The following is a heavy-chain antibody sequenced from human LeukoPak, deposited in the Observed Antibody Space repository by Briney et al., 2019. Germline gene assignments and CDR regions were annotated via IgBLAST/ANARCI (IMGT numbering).Heavy chain of an antibody. D-gene: IGHD5-12*01. CDR1: GFTFSSYA. V-gene: IGHV3-30*04. CDR2: ISYDGSNK. Sequence: PGGSLRLSCAASGFTFSSYAMHWVRQAPGKGLEWVAVISYDGSNKYYADFVKGRFIISRDNSKNTLYLQMNSLRAEDTAVYYCARDKPTIKGDYWGQGTLVTVSS. CDR3: ARDKPTIKGDY. J-gene: IGHJ4*02.